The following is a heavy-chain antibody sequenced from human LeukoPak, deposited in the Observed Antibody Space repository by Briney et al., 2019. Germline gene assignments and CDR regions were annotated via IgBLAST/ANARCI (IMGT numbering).Heavy chain of an antibody. CDR1: GFTFSSYA. V-gene: IGHV3-30-3*01. CDR2: ISYDGSNK. CDR3: ARDSRTTFGAFDI. D-gene: IGHD3-16*01. Sequence: GGSLRLSCAASGFTFSSYAMHWVRQAPGKGLEWVAVISYDGSNKYYADSVKGRLTISRDNSKNTLYLQMNSLRAEDTAVYYCARDSRTTFGAFDIWGQGTMVTVSS. J-gene: IGHJ3*02.